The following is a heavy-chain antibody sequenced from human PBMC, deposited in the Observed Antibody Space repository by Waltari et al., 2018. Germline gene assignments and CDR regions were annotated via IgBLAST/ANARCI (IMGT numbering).Heavy chain of an antibody. Sequence: QVQLVQSGAEVKKSGASVKVSCKASGYTFTSYYMHWVRQAPGQGLEWMGIINPSGGSTSYAQKFQGRVTMTRDTSTSTVYMELSSLRSEDTAVYYCARGEVSGYQPAGYMDVWGKGTTVTVSS. CDR3: ARGEVSGYQPAGYMDV. V-gene: IGHV1-46*01. CDR1: GYTFTSYY. CDR2: INPSGGST. J-gene: IGHJ6*03. D-gene: IGHD3-22*01.